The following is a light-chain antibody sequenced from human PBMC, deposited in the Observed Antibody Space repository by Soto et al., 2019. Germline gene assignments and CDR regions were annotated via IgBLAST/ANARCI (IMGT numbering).Light chain of an antibody. Sequence: DIQMTQSPSTLSASVGDRVTITCRASQSIENWLAWYQQKPGKAPRLLIYDAFTLESGVPSRFSGGGSGTEFTLTISSLQPDDFATYYCQPYKASYTFGQGTRLE. CDR1: QSIENW. J-gene: IGKJ2*01. V-gene: IGKV1-5*01. CDR2: DAF. CDR3: QPYKASYT.